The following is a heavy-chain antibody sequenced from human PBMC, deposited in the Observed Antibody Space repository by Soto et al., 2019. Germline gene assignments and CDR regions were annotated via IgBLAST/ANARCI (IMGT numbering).Heavy chain of an antibody. V-gene: IGHV1-18*01. Sequence: QVQLVQSGAEVKKPGASVKVSCKASGYTFTSYGISWVRQAPGQGLEWMGWISAYNGNTNYAQKLQGRVTMTTDTSTSTAYMELRSLRSDDTAVYYCSGGGSSSKADLRTIPFDYWGQGTLVTVSS. J-gene: IGHJ4*02. CDR1: GYTFTSYG. CDR3: SGGGSSSKADLRTIPFDY. D-gene: IGHD6-6*01. CDR2: ISAYNGNT.